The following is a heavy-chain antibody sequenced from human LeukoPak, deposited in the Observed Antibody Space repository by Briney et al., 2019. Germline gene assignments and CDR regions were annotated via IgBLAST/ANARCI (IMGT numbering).Heavy chain of an antibody. CDR2: IYYSGST. D-gene: IGHD2-2*01. V-gene: IGHV4-30-4*01. J-gene: IGHJ6*02. CDR3: ARDLVLGCSSTSCSAYYYYGVDV. Sequence: SETLSLTCTVSGGSISSGDYYWSWIRQPPGKGLEWIGYIYYSGSTYYNPSLKSRVTISVDTSKNQFSLKLSSVTAADTAVYYCARDLVLGCSSTSCSAYYYYGVDVWGQGTTVTVSS. CDR1: GGSISSGDYY.